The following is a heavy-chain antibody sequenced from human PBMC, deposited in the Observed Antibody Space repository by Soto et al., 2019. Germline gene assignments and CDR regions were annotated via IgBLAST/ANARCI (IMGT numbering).Heavy chain of an antibody. CDR3: ARMQDPGSDYLLIPLDV. V-gene: IGHV2-26*01. CDR2: IFSNGEK. J-gene: IGHJ3*01. D-gene: IGHD2-21*02. Sequence: SGPTLVNPTDTLTLTCSVSGFSLSNGRKGVSWIRQPPGKALDWLAHIFSNGEKFYSPSLKTRLTISKDASKSQVVLTMYNVESVGGWTSYCARMQDPGSDYLLIPLDVWGQ. CDR1: GFSLSNGRKG.